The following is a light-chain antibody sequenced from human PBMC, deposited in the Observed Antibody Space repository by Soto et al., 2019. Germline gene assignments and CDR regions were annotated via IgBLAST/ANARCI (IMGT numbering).Light chain of an antibody. CDR3: QQYSSYWT. Sequence: DIQMTQSPSTLSASVGDRVTITCRASQSLDSWLAWYQQKPGKAPKVLIYDASRLESGVPSRFSGSGSGTEFTLTISSLQPDDFATYYCQQYSSYWTFGQGTKVDIK. V-gene: IGKV1-5*01. CDR2: DAS. CDR1: QSLDSW. J-gene: IGKJ1*01.